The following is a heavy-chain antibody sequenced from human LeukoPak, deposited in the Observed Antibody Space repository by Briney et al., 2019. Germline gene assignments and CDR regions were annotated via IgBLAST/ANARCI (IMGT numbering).Heavy chain of an antibody. Sequence: GVIIPIFVTANYAQKFQGRVTIPADESKSTAYMEQSSLRSEDTAVYYCARVGAAAGPFDYWGQGTLVTVSS. J-gene: IGHJ4*02. CDR3: ARVGAAAGPFDY. V-gene: IGHV1-69*01. D-gene: IGHD6-13*01. CDR2: IIPIFVTA.